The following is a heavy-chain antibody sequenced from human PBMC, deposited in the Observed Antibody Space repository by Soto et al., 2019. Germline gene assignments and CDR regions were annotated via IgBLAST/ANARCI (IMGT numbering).Heavy chain of an antibody. CDR3: AREVVVGAARYFDY. J-gene: IGHJ4*02. V-gene: IGHV4-59*01. Sequence: SETLSLTCIVSGGSIYSDYWTWIRQPPGKGLEWIGYIYYSGSTNYNPALKSRVTISVDTSKNQFSLKLSSVSAADTAVYYCAREVVVGAARYFDYWGQGPRSPSPQ. D-gene: IGHD2-21*01. CDR1: GGSIYSDY. CDR2: IYYSGST.